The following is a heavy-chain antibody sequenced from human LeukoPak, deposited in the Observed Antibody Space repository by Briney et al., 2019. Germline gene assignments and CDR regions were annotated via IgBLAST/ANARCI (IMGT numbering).Heavy chain of an antibody. V-gene: IGHV3-53*01. D-gene: IGHD3-22*01. CDR2: IYSGGST. CDR3: ARDSYYYDSSGYFQS. Sequence: PGGSLRLSCAASGFTVSSNYMSWVRQAPGKGLEWVSVIYSGGSTYYADFVKGRFTISRDNSKNTLYLQMNSLRAEDTAVYYCARDSYYYDSSGYFQSWGQGTLVTVSS. CDR1: GFTVSSNY. J-gene: IGHJ5*02.